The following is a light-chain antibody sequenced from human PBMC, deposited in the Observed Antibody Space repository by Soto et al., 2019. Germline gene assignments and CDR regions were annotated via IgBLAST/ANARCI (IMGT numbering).Light chain of an antibody. Sequence: EIVLTQSPATLSLSPGERATLSCRASQSVSSYLAWYQQKPGQAPRLLIYDASNRAPGIPARFSGSGSGTDFTLTISSLEPEDFAVYYCQQRSNSPITFGQGTRLEIK. CDR1: QSVSSY. J-gene: IGKJ5*01. CDR2: DAS. CDR3: QQRSNSPIT. V-gene: IGKV3-11*01.